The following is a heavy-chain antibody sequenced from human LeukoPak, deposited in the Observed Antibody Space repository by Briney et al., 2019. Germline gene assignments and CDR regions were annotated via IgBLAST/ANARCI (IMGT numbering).Heavy chain of an antibody. CDR3: ARQLSAVDMGQPFDY. CDR2: IKQDGSEK. CDR1: GFTFSSYW. Sequence: QPGGSLRLSCAASGFTFSSYWMSWVRQAPGKGLEWVANIKQDGSEKYYVDSVKGRFTISRDNSKNTLYLQMNSLRAEDTAVYYCARQLSAVDMGQPFDYWGQGTLVTVSS. J-gene: IGHJ4*02. D-gene: IGHD5-24*01. V-gene: IGHV3-7*03.